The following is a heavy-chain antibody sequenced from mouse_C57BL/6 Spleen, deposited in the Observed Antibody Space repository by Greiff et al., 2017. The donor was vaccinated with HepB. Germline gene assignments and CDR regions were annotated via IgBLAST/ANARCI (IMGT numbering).Heavy chain of an antibody. CDR2: IDPSDSET. J-gene: IGHJ3*01. CDR3: ASGSSYEGFAY. Sequence: QVQLQQPGAELVRPGSSVKLSCKASGYTFTSYWMHWVKQRPIQGLEWIGNIDPSDSETHYNQKFKDKVTLTVDKSSSTAYMQLSSLTSEDSAVYYCASGSSYEGFAYWGQGTLVTVSA. CDR1: GYTFTSYW. D-gene: IGHD1-1*01. V-gene: IGHV1-52*01.